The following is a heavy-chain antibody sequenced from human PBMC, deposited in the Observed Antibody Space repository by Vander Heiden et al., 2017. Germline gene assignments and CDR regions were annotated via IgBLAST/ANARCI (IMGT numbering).Heavy chain of an antibody. CDR2: INPNSGGT. CDR3: ARGGVATLRAPDY. D-gene: IGHD5-12*01. V-gene: IGHV1-2*02. CDR1: GYTFTGYC. J-gene: IGHJ4*02. Sequence: QVQLVQSGAEVKKPGASVKVSCKASGYTFTGYCMHWVRQAPGQGLEWMGWINPNSGGTNYAQMCQGRVTMTRDTSISTAYMELRRLRSDDTAVYYCARGGVATLRAPDYWGQGNLVTVSS.